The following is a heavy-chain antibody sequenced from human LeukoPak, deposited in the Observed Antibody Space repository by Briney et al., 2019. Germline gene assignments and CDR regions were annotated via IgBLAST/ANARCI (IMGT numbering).Heavy chain of an antibody. Sequence: ASVKVSCKASGYTFTCYYMHWVRQAPGQGLEWMGIINPSGGSTSYAQKFQGRVTMTRDTSTSTVYMELSSLRSEDTAVYYCARGLSRSIAARPLPFYWGQGTLVTVSS. J-gene: IGHJ4*02. CDR1: GYTFTCYY. V-gene: IGHV1-46*01. CDR3: ARGLSRSIAARPLPFY. D-gene: IGHD6-6*01. CDR2: INPSGGST.